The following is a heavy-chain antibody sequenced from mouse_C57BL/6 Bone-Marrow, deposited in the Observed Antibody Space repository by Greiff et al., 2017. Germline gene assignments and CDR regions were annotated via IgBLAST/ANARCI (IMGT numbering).Heavy chain of an antibody. D-gene: IGHD1-1*01. Sequence: EVKLMESGGDLVKPGGSLKLSCAASGFTFSSYGMSWVRQTPDRRLEWVATISSGGSYTYYPDSVKGRFTISRDNAKNTLYLQMSSLKSEDTAMYYCARQETTDYYFDYWGQGTTLTVSS. V-gene: IGHV5-6*01. CDR1: GFTFSSYG. CDR3: ARQETTDYYFDY. CDR2: ISSGGSYT. J-gene: IGHJ2*01.